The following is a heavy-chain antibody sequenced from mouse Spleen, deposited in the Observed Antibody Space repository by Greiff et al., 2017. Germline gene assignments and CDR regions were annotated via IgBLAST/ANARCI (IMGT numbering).Heavy chain of an antibody. V-gene: IGHV2-2*02. CDR3: ARRDGNYVHYYAMDY. J-gene: IGHJ4*01. Sequence: QVQLKESGPGLVQPSQSLSITCTVSGFSLTSYGVHWVRQSPGKGLEWLGVIWSGGSTDYNAAFISRLSISKDNSKSQVFFKMNSLQANDTAIYYCARRDGNYVHYYAMDYWGQGTSVTVSS. CDR2: IWSGGST. D-gene: IGHD2-1*01. CDR1: GFSLTSYG.